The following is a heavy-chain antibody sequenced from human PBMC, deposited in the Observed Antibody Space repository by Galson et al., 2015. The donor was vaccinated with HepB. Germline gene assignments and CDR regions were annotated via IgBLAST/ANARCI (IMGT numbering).Heavy chain of an antibody. CDR2: IIPILNLI. D-gene: IGHD3-22*01. Sequence: SVKVSCKASGGTFSSYTINWVRQAPGQGLEWMGRIIPILNLIDYAQKFQGRLTITADKSTGTAYMDLSRLRSEDTAVYYCAREPPDYFESDTHLSPFDYWGQGTLVTVSS. J-gene: IGHJ4*02. CDR3: AREPPDYFESDTHLSPFDY. CDR1: GGTFSSYT. V-gene: IGHV1-69*04.